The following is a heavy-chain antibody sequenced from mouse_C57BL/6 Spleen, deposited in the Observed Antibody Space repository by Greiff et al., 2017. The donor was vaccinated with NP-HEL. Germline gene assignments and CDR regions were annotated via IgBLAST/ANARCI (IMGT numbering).Heavy chain of an antibody. CDR2: INPNNGGT. D-gene: IGHD2-3*01. Sequence: EVQLQQSGPELVKPGASVKMSCKASGYTFTDYNMHWVKQSHGKSLEWIGYINPNNGGTSYNQKFKGKATLTVNKSSSTAYMELRSLTSEDSAVYYCARWGYDVYRLGAMDYWGQGTSVTVSS. CDR3: ARWGYDVYRLGAMDY. CDR1: GYTFTDYN. V-gene: IGHV1-22*01. J-gene: IGHJ4*01.